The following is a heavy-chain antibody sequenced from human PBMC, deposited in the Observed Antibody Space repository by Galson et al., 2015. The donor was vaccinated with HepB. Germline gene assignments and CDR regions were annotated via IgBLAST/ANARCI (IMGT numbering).Heavy chain of an antibody. J-gene: IGHJ6*03. CDR3: ARALAMTWSYYYYMDV. V-gene: IGHV3-48*01. D-gene: IGHD3-3*01. CDR1: GFTFSSYS. CDR2: ISSSSSTI. Sequence: SLRLSCAASGFTFSSYSMNWVRKAPGKGLEWVSYISSSSSTIYYADSVQGRFTISRDNAKNSLYLQMNSLRAEDTAVYYCARALAMTWSYYYYMDVWGKGTTVAVSS.